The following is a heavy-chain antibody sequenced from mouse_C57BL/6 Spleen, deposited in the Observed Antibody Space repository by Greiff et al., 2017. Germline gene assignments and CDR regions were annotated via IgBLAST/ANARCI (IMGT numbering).Heavy chain of an antibody. CDR2: IDPENGDT. Sequence: EVQLQQSGAELVRPGASVKLSCTASGFNIKDDYMHWVKQRPEQGLEWIGLIDPENGDTEYASKFQGKATITADTSSNTAYLQLSSLTSEDTAVYYCTTKGSSYYGSSYFDYWGQGTTLTVSS. CDR3: TTKGSSYYGSSYFDY. V-gene: IGHV14-4*01. D-gene: IGHD1-1*01. CDR1: GFNIKDDY. J-gene: IGHJ2*01.